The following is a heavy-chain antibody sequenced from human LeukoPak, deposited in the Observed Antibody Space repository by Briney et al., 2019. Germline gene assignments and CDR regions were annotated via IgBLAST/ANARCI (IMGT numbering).Heavy chain of an antibody. CDR2: IKQDGSEK. Sequence: GGSLRLSCAASGFTFSSYWMSWVRQAPGKGLEWVANIKQDGSEKYYVDSVKGRFTISRDNAKNSLYLQMNSLRAEDTALYYCAKAGYGSGSYYMHFDYWGQGTLVTVSS. D-gene: IGHD3-10*01. J-gene: IGHJ4*02. CDR3: AKAGYGSGSYYMHFDY. V-gene: IGHV3-7*03. CDR1: GFTFSSYW.